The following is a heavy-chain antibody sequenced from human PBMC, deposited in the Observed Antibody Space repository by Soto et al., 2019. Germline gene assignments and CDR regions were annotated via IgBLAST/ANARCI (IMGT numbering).Heavy chain of an antibody. CDR1: GYIFTSYY. J-gene: IGHJ4*02. Sequence: QVQLAQSGTEVKKPGASVKVSCKTSGYIFTSYYIHWVRQAPGQGLEWMGIINPSGGTTTYAQKFQGRVTMTRDTSTSTVYMELSRLRSEDTAVYYCARGPATAPDAYWGLGTLVTVSS. CDR3: ARGPATAPDAY. CDR2: INPSGGTT. D-gene: IGHD2-2*01. V-gene: IGHV1-46*01.